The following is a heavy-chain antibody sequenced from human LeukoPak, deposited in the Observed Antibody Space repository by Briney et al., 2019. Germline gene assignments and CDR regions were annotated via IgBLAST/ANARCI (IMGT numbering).Heavy chain of an antibody. CDR1: GFTFSSYS. CDR3: ARSDSSGSFDY. Sequence: GALRLSCAASGFTFSSYSMNWVRQAPGKGLEWVSSISSSSSYIYYADSVKGRFTISRDNAKNSLYLQMNSLRAEDTAVYYCARSDSSGSFDYWGQGTLVTVSS. CDR2: ISSSSSYI. V-gene: IGHV3-21*01. J-gene: IGHJ4*02. D-gene: IGHD3-22*01.